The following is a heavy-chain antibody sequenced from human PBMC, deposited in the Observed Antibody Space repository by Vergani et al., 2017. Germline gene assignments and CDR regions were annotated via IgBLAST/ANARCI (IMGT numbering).Heavy chain of an antibody. D-gene: IGHD6-19*01. CDR2: ISSSSSYI. Sequence: EVQLVESGGGLVKPWGSLRLSCAASGFTFSSYSMNWVRQAPGKGLEWVSSISSSSSYIYYADSVKGRFTISRDNAKNSLYLQMNSLRAEDTAVYYCASHDSSGWYGENDAFDIWGQGTMVTVSS. CDR1: GFTFSSYS. V-gene: IGHV3-21*01. CDR3: ASHDSSGWYGENDAFDI. J-gene: IGHJ3*02.